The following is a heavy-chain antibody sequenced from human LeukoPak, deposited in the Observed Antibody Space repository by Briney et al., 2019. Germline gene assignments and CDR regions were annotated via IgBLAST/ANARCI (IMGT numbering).Heavy chain of an antibody. CDR3: ARDRAPNYYDSSDAFDI. Sequence: GASVKVSCKASGCTFTSYYMHWVRQAPGQGLEWMGIINPSGGSTSYAQKFQGRVTMTRDTSTSTVYMELSSLRSEDTAVYYCARDRAPNYYDSSDAFDIWGQGTMVTVSS. CDR1: GCTFTSYY. V-gene: IGHV1-46*01. J-gene: IGHJ3*02. CDR2: INPSGGST. D-gene: IGHD3-22*01.